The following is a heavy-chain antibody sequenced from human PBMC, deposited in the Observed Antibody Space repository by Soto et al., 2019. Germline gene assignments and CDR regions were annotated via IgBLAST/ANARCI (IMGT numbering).Heavy chain of an antibody. CDR3: ARDGGDYFLFYGMDV. V-gene: IGHV4-30-4*01. D-gene: IGHD2-21*02. CDR2: IYYSGST. CDR1: GGSISSGDYY. J-gene: IGHJ6*02. Sequence: PSETLSLTCTVSGGSISSGDYYWSWIRQPPGKGLEWIGYIYYSGSTYYNPSLKSRVTISVDTSKNQFSLKLSSVTAADTAVYYCARDGGDYFLFYGMDVWGQGTTVTVSS.